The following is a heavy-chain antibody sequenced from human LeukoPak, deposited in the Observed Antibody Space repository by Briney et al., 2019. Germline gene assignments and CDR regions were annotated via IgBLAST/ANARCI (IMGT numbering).Heavy chain of an antibody. CDR2: ISGSGGST. J-gene: IGHJ5*02. V-gene: IGHV3-23*01. CDR1: GFTFSSYG. D-gene: IGHD6-19*01. Sequence: QSGGSLRLSCAASGFTFSSYGMSWVRQAPGKGLEWVSGISGSGGSTYYADSVKGRFTISRDNAKNSLYLQMNSLRAEDTAVYYCARDPSSGWYLKGWFDPWGQGTLVTVSS. CDR3: ARDPSSGWYLKGWFDP.